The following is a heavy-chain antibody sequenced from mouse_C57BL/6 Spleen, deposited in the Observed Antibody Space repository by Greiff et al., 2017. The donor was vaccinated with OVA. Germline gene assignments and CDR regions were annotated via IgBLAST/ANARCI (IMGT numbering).Heavy chain of an antibody. CDR3: TGYDYDGFDY. V-gene: IGHV1-15*01. D-gene: IGHD2-4*01. CDR2: IDPETGGT. Sequence: VKLVESGAELVRPGASVTLSCKASGYTFTDYEMHWVKQTPVHGLEWIGAIDPETGGTAYNQKFKGKAILTADKSSSTAYMELRSLTSEDSAVYYCTGYDYDGFDYWGQGTTLTVSS. CDR1: GYTFTDYE. J-gene: IGHJ2*01.